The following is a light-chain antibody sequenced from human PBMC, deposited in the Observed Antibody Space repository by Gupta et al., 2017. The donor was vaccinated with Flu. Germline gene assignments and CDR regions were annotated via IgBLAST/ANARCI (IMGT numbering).Light chain of an antibody. J-gene: IGLJ3*02. V-gene: IGLV1-44*01. Sequence: RDTISCCGSKYKIGRNGVNWYQQLTRTAPKLLIYSNNERPSGVPDRFSGSKCGTSAALASSGLQSEDEATYHCATGDDNHNGGVFGGGTKLAVL. CDR2: SNN. CDR3: ATGDDNHNGGV. CDR1: KYKIGRNG.